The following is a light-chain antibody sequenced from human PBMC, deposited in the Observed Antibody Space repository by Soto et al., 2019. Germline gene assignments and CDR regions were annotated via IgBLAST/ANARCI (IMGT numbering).Light chain of an antibody. V-gene: IGKV3-15*01. CDR1: QSVSSY. CDR3: QQYNNWLRT. CDR2: GGS. Sequence: EIVLTQSPATLSLSPGERATLSCRASQSVSSYLAWYQQKPGQAPRLLIYGGSTRATGIPARFSGSGSGTEFTLTISSLQSEDFAVYYCQQYNNWLRTFGQGTKVDIK. J-gene: IGKJ1*01.